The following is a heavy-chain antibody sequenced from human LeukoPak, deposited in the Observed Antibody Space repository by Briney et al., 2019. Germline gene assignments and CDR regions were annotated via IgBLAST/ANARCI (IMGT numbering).Heavy chain of an antibody. Sequence: SGPTLVKPTQTLTLTCTFSGFSLSTSGVGVGWIRQPPGKALEWLALIYWDDDKRYSPSLKSRLTITKDTSKNQVVLTMTNMDPVDTATYYCAHSRDLTMVRGVNWFDPWGQGTLVTVSS. CDR3: AHSRDLTMVRGVNWFDP. CDR2: IYWDDDK. D-gene: IGHD3-10*01. J-gene: IGHJ5*02. V-gene: IGHV2-5*02. CDR1: GFSLSTSGVG.